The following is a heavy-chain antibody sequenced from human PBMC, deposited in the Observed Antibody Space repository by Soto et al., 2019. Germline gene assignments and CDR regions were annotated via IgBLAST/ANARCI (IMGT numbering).Heavy chain of an antibody. CDR2: IWDDGSNK. Sequence: QVQLEESGGGVVQPGRSLRLSCAASGFTFRTYGMHWVRQAPGKGLEWVAIIWDDGSNKNYADSVKGRFTISRDNSNNTLYLQMNSLRAEDTALYYCARDLDGYYLEYWGQGTLVTVSS. J-gene: IGHJ4*02. CDR3: ARDLDGYYLEY. V-gene: IGHV3-33*01. CDR1: GFTFRTYG. D-gene: IGHD1-1*01.